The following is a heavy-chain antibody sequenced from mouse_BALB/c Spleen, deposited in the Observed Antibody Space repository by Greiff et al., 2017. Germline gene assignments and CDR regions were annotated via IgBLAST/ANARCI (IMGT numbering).Heavy chain of an antibody. J-gene: IGHJ2*01. V-gene: IGHV1S137*01. CDR2: ISTYYGDA. CDR3: ARSYGNYKYYFDY. D-gene: IGHD2-1*01. CDR1: GYTFTDYA. Sequence: QVQLQQSGAELVRPGVSVKISCKGSGYTFTDYAMHWVKQSHAKSLEWIGVISTYYGDASYNQKFKGKATMTVDKSSSTAYMELARLTSEDSAIYYCARSYGNYKYYFDYWGQGTTLTVSS.